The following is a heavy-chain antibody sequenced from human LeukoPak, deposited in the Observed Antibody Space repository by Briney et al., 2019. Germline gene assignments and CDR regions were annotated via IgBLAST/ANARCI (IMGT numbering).Heavy chain of an antibody. Sequence: PSETLSLTCTVSGYSISSGYYWGWIRQPPGKGLEWIGTIYHSGSTYYTPSLKSRVTISVDTSKNQFSLKLSSVTAADTAVYYCAREGYDVSSADYDAFDMGRQGTM. D-gene: IGHD3-22*01. CDR1: GYSISSGYY. CDR2: IYHSGST. CDR3: AREGYDVSSADYDAFDM. V-gene: IGHV4-38-2*02. J-gene: IGHJ3*02.